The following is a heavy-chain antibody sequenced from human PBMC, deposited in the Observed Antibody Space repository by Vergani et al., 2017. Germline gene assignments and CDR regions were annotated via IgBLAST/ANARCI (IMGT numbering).Heavy chain of an antibody. CDR1: GAPISYWC. CDR2: LCPSGST. Sequence: QVQMQESGPGLVKTSETLSLTCSASGAPISYWCWSWLRQPAGKGLEWIGRLCPSGSTNYNPALKSRVTMSIDTSKNQFSLKLTSVTSADTAVYYCATGAGPFDIWGQGTLVTFSS. CDR3: ATGAGPFDI. J-gene: IGHJ4*02. V-gene: IGHV4-4*07. D-gene: IGHD7-27*01.